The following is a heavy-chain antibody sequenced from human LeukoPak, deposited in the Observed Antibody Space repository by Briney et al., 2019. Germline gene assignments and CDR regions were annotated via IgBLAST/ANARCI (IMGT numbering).Heavy chain of an antibody. V-gene: IGHV4-4*07. CDR3: AGGSLWFGELLSPGDY. J-gene: IGHJ4*02. Sequence: SETLSLTCTDSGGSISSYYWSWIRQPAGKGLEWIGRIYTSGSTNYNPSLKSRVTMSVDTSKNQFSLKLSSVTAADTAVYYCAGGSLWFGELLSPGDYWGQGTLVTVSS. D-gene: IGHD3-10*01. CDR1: GGSISSYY. CDR2: IYTSGST.